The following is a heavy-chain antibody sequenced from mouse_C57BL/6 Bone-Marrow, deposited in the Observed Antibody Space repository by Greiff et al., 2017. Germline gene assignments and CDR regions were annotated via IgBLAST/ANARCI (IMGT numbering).Heavy chain of an antibody. CDR2: IHPSDSDT. Sequence: QVQLQQPGAELVKPGASVKVSCKASGYTFTSYWMHWVKQRPGQGLEWIGRIHPSDSDTNYNQKFKGKATLTVDKSSCTAYLQLSSLTSEDSAVYYCAIDDYGIWYFDVWGTGTTVTVSS. CDR1: GYTFTSYW. V-gene: IGHV1-74*01. J-gene: IGHJ1*03. CDR3: AIDDYGIWYFDV. D-gene: IGHD2-4*01.